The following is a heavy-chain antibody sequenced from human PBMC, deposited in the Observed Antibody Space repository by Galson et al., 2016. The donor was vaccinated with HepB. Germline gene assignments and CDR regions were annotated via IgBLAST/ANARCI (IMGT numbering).Heavy chain of an antibody. CDR2: ISGYSGNT. D-gene: IGHD2-8*01. CDR3: ARGGKGGYCTKGVCLSFAY. V-gene: IGHV1-18*04. CDR1: GYTFSSYS. Sequence: SVKVSCKASGYTFSSYSITWVRRAPGQGLEWMGWISGYSGNTNYAQKLQDRVTMTTDTSTNTAYMELRSLRSDDTAVYYCARGGKGGYCTKGVCLSFAYWGQGTLVTVSS. J-gene: IGHJ4*02.